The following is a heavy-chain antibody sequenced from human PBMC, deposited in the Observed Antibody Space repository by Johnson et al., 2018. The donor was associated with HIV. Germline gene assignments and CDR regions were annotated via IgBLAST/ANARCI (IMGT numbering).Heavy chain of an antibody. CDR3: ATELLRTEHDVFDI. D-gene: IGHD3-10*01. V-gene: IGHV3-30*03. CDR1: GFTFSSYG. J-gene: IGHJ3*02. CDR2: ISYDGSNQ. Sequence: QMQLVESGGGVVQPGRSLRLSCAASGFTFSSYGMHWVRQAPGKGLEWVAVISYDGSNQYCADSVKGRFTISRDNSNKTVYLQMNSLGPEDTAVYYCATELLRTEHDVFDILGQGTMVTVSS.